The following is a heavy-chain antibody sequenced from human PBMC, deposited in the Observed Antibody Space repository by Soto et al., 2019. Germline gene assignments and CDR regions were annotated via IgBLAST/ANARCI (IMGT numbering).Heavy chain of an antibody. CDR3: ARGGGLNSYYYIDV. Sequence: QVQLVQSGAEVKKPGASVKVSCKAYGYTFTGYYMHWMRQAPGQGLEWMGWINPNSGETDYAQNFQGWVTMTRDMSISTAYMELSGLKSNDTAVYYCARGGGLNSYYYIDVWGKGTTVTVSS. J-gene: IGHJ6*03. CDR1: GYTFTGYY. V-gene: IGHV1-2*04. CDR2: INPNSGET.